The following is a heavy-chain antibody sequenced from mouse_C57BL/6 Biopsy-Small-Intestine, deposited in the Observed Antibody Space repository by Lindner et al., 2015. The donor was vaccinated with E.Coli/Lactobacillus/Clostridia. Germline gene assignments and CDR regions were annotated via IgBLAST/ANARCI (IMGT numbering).Heavy chain of an antibody. V-gene: IGHV14-4*01. CDR3: TLGDREGYYYAMDY. CDR2: IDPENGDT. Sequence: EVQLQESGAELVRPGASVKLSCTASDFNIKDDYMHWVKQRPEQDLEWIGWIDPENGDTEYGSKFQGKATITADTSSNTAYLQLSSLTSEDTAVYYCTLGDREGYYYAMDYWGQGTSVTVSS. D-gene: IGHD2-14*01. CDR1: DFNIKDDY. J-gene: IGHJ4*01.